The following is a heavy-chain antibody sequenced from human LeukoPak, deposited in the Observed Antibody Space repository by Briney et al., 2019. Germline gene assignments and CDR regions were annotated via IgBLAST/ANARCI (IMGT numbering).Heavy chain of an antibody. CDR1: GYSFSNYW. CDR3: ARHGDLGYYDSSGYWGK. Sequence: GESLKISCKVSGYSFSNYWIGWLRQLPGKGLEWMGIIYPEDSDTRYSPSFQGQVTISADKSISTAYLQWSSLKASDTAMYYCARHGDLGYYDSSGYWGKWGQGTLVTVSS. J-gene: IGHJ4*02. CDR2: IYPEDSDT. D-gene: IGHD3-22*01. V-gene: IGHV5-51*01.